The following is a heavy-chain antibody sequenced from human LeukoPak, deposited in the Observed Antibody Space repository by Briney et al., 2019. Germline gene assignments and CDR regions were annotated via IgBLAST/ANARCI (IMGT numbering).Heavy chain of an antibody. CDR2: IYYSGST. D-gene: IGHD2-15*01. CDR1: GGSISSYY. J-gene: IGHJ2*01. Sequence: SETLSLTCTVSGGSISSYYWSWIRQPPGKGLEWIGYIYYSGSTNYNPSLKSRVTISVDTSRNQFSLKLSSVTAADTAVYYCARYSPVVAATYWYFDLWGRGTLVTVSS. V-gene: IGHV4-59*01. CDR3: ARYSPVVAATYWYFDL.